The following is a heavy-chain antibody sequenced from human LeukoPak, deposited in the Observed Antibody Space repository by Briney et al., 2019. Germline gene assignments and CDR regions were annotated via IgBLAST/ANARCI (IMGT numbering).Heavy chain of an antibody. CDR1: GGFMSIYY. J-gene: IGHJ3*02. CDR3: AREGPYCSGSSCYGRGFAFDI. CDR2: IYYSVST. D-gene: IGHD2-15*01. Sequence: PSETLSLTCTVSGGFMSIYYWSWIRQPPGKGREWLGYIYYSVSTNYNPSLKSRVTLSVDTSKNQFSLNLTSLTTAAPAVYYCAREGPYCSGSSCYGRGFAFDIWGQGTMVTVSS. V-gene: IGHV4-59*01.